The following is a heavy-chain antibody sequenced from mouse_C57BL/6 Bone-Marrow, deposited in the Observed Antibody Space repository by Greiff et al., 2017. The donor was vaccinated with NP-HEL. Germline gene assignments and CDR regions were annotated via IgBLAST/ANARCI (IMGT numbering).Heavy chain of an antibody. CDR3: AQRGSGSLNCDYDAMGY. CDR2: IYPRSGNT. J-gene: IGHJ4*01. V-gene: IGHV1-81*01. D-gene: IGHD1-3*01. CDR1: GYTFTSYG. Sequence: QVQLQQPGAELARPGASVKLSCKASGYTFTSYGISWVKQRTGQGLEWIGEIYPRSGNTYYNEKFKGKATLTADKSSSTAYMELRRLTSEDSADYLCAQRGSGSLNCDYDAMGYGGQGTAVTVSA.